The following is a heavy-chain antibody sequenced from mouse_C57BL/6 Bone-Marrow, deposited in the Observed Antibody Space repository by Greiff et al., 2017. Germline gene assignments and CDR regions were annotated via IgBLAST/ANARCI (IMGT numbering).Heavy chain of an antibody. CDR1: GYTFTDYY. D-gene: IGHD2-5*01. CDR2: IYPGSGNT. CDR3: ARGDSNGAMDY. J-gene: IGHJ4*01. V-gene: IGHV1-76*01. Sequence: VQRVESGAELVRPGASVKLSCKASGYTFTDYYINWVKQRPGQGLEWIARIYPGSGNTYYNEKFKGKATLTAEKSSSTAYMQLSSLTSEDSAVYFCARGDSNGAMDYWGQGTSVTVSS.